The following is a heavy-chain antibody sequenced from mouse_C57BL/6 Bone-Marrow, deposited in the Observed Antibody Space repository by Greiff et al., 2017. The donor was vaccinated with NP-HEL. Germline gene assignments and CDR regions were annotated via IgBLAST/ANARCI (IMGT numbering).Heavy chain of an antibody. D-gene: IGHD2-3*01. CDR1: GFTFSSYG. J-gene: IGHJ1*03. CDR3: ARHEGYYWYFDV. V-gene: IGHV5-6*02. Sequence: DVMLVESGGDLVKPGGSLKLSCAASGFTFSSYGMSWVRQTPDKRLEWVATISSGGSYTYYPDSVKGRFTISRDNAKNTLYLQMSSLKSEDTAMYYCARHEGYYWYFDVWGTGTTVTVSS. CDR2: ISSGGSYT.